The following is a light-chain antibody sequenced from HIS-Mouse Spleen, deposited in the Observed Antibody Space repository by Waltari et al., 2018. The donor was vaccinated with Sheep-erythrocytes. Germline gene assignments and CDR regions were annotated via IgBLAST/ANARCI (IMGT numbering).Light chain of an antibody. CDR1: SSDVGSYNL. V-gene: IGLV2-23*01. Sequence: QSALTQPASVSGSPGQSITISCTGTSSDVGSYNLVSWNQQHPGKAPKLMIYDGSKRTSGVSNRFSGSKSGNTASLTISGLQAEDEADYYCCSYAGSSTWVFGGGTKLTVL. CDR3: CSYAGSSTWV. CDR2: DGS. J-gene: IGLJ3*02.